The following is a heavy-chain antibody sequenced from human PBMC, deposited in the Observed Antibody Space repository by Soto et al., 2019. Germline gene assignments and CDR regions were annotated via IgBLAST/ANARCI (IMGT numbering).Heavy chain of an antibody. CDR3: ARGGGFDY. J-gene: IGHJ4*02. CDR1: SASIISSGTW. D-gene: IGHD1-26*01. V-gene: IGHV4-4*02. Sequence: QVQLQESGPGLVKPSGTLSLTCAVSSASIISSGTWWSWVRQPPGKRLEWIGEIYYRGSTNYNPSLTSRVTISVDKSKNQFSLQLNSVSAADTAAYDCARGGGFDYWGQGALVTVSS. CDR2: IYYRGST.